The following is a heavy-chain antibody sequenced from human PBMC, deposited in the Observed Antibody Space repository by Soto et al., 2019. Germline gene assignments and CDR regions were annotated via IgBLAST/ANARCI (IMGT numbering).Heavy chain of an antibody. J-gene: IGHJ6*02. V-gene: IGHV3-30-3*01. CDR3: ARVRGGDYDYYYAMDV. Sequence: QEQLVESGGGVVQPGRSLRLSCEGSGYTFSSNAMHWVRQAPGEGLEWVAVISYDGSNKYYTDSVKGRFTISRDNSKNTLYLQMNSLRLEDTAVYRCARVRGGDYDYYYAMDVWGQGTTVTVSS. CDR2: ISYDGSNK. CDR1: GYTFSSNA. D-gene: IGHD3-10*01.